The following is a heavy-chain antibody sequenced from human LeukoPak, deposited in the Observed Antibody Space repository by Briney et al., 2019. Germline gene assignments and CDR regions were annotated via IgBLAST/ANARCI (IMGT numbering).Heavy chain of an antibody. D-gene: IGHD3-22*01. CDR2: IKSKTDGGTT. J-gene: IGHJ4*02. V-gene: IGHV3-15*07. CDR3: TTGMYYYDSSGYPFDY. Sequence: GGSLRLSCAASGFTFSNAWMNWVRQAPGKGLEWVCRIKSKTDGGTTDYAAPVKGRFTISRDDSKNTLYLQMNSLKTEDTAVYYCTTGMYYYDSSGYPFDYWGQGTLVTVSS. CDR1: GFTFSNAW.